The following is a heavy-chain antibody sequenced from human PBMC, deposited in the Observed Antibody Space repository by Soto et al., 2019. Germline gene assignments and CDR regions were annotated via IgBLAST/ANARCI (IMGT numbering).Heavy chain of an antibody. CDR3: ARLLWSRGDWFDP. Sequence: QVQLQESGPGLVKPSETLSLTCTVSGGSISSYYWSWIRQPPGKGLEWIGYIYYSGNTNYNPSLKSRVTLSVDTSKTQFSLKLSSVTAADTAVYYCARLLWSRGDWFDPWGQGTLVTVSS. CDR1: GGSISSYY. CDR2: IYYSGNT. V-gene: IGHV4-59*08. D-gene: IGHD3-10*01. J-gene: IGHJ5*02.